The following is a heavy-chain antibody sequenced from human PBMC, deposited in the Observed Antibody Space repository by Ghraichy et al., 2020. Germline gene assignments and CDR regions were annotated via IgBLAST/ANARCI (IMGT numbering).Heavy chain of an antibody. J-gene: IGHJ4*02. V-gene: IGHV3-23*01. D-gene: IGHD2-15*01. Sequence: LSLTCAASGFTFSSYAMSWVRQGTGKGLEWVSAISGSGGSTYYADSVKGRFIISRDNSKNTLYLQMNSLRAEDTAVYYCAKDRVVVVAASPIDYWGQGTLVTVSS. CDR3: AKDRVVVVAASPIDY. CDR2: ISGSGGST. CDR1: GFTFSSYA.